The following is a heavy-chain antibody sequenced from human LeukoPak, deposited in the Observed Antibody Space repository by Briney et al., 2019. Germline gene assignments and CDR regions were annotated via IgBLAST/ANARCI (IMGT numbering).Heavy chain of an antibody. CDR1: GYTFTSYY. D-gene: IGHD3-22*01. Sequence: GASVKVSCRASGYTFTSYYMHWVRQAPGQGLEWMGIINPSGGSTSYAQKFQGRVTMTRDTSTSTVYMELSSLRSEDTAVYYRARDLDSSGYHYDAFDIWGQGTMVTVSS. CDR3: ARDLDSSGYHYDAFDI. V-gene: IGHV1-46*01. J-gene: IGHJ3*02. CDR2: INPSGGST.